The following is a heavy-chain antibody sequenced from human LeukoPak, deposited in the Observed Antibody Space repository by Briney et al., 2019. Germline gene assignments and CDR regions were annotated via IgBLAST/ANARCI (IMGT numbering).Heavy chain of an antibody. Sequence: SETLSLTCTVPGGSISSSSYYWGWIRQPPGKGLEWIGSIYYSGSTYYNPSLKSRVTISVDTSKNQFSLKLSSVTAADTAVYYCAAPRDSSGYYADYWGQGTLVTVSS. V-gene: IGHV4-39*01. CDR1: GGSISSSSYY. J-gene: IGHJ4*02. CDR3: AAPRDSSGYYADY. D-gene: IGHD3-22*01. CDR2: IYYSGST.